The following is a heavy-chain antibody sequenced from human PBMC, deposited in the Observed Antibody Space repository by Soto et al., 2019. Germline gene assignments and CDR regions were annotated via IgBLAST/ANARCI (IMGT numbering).Heavy chain of an antibody. CDR2: ISYDGSNK. Sequence: GGSLRLSCAASGFTFSSYGMHWVRQAPGKGLEWVAVISYDGSNKYYADSVKGRFTISRDNSKNTLYLQMNSLRAEDTAVYYCAKDTSGYSYGPDYWGQGTLVTVS. CDR3: AKDTSGYSYGPDY. V-gene: IGHV3-30*18. CDR1: GFTFSSYG. J-gene: IGHJ4*02. D-gene: IGHD5-18*01.